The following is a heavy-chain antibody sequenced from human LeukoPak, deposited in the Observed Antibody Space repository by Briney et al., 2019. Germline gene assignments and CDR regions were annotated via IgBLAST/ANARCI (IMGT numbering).Heavy chain of an antibody. CDR1: GFTFSNFA. J-gene: IGHJ4*02. CDR3: AKGFFGSGSFPHNFDY. Sequence: GRSLRLSCSASGFTFSNFALHWVRQAPGMGLEWVAAISYDGSSKYYADSVKGRFTISRDNSKNTLYLQMNSLRDEDTAVYYCAKGFFGSGSFPHNFDYWGQGTLVTVSS. D-gene: IGHD3-10*01. CDR2: ISYDGSSK. V-gene: IGHV3-30-3*01.